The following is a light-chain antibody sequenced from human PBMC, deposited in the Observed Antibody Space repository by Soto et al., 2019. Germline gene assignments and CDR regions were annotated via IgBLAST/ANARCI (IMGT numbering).Light chain of an antibody. Sequence: QSVLTQPPSVSGAPGQRVTISCTGSSSNIGAGYDVHWYQLLPGTAPKLLIYGNSNRPSGVPDRFSVSTSGTSASLAITGLQAEDESDYFCATWDDSLNGFYVFGTGTKVTVL. CDR2: GNS. J-gene: IGLJ1*01. CDR1: SSNIGAGYD. V-gene: IGLV1-40*01. CDR3: ATWDDSLNGFYV.